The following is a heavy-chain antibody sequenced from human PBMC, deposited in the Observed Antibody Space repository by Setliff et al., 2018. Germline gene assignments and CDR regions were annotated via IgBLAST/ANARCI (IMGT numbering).Heavy chain of an antibody. CDR2: IIPMFGTP. CDR3: ARSPAVLGIVYLDP. Sequence: SVKVSCKAPGDSFNNYAISWVRQAPGQGLEWMGGIIPMFGTPAYAQKFQDRVTITTDESTSTAYMELDSLRSEDTAVYYCARSPAVLGIVYLDPWGQGTLVTVSS. CDR1: GDSFNNYA. J-gene: IGHJ5*02. D-gene: IGHD2-15*01. V-gene: IGHV1-69*05.